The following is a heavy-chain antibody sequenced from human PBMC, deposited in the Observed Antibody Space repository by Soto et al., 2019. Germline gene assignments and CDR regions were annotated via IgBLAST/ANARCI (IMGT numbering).Heavy chain of an antibody. D-gene: IGHD6-19*01. V-gene: IGHV1-69*13. CDR2: IIPIFGTA. Sequence: ASVKVSCKASGGTFSSYAISWVRQAPGQGLEWMGGIIPIFGTANYAQKFQGRVTITADESTSTAYMELSSLRSEDTAVYYCARARYSSGWSAGLDYWGQGTLVTVSS. J-gene: IGHJ4*02. CDR3: ARARYSSGWSAGLDY. CDR1: GGTFSSYA.